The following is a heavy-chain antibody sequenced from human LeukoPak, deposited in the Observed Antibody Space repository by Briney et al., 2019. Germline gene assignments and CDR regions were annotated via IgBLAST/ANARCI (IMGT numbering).Heavy chain of an antibody. CDR1: GFPFVSFS. D-gene: IGHD4-17*01. CDR2: FSSSSSTI. V-gene: IGHV3-48*04. Sequence: GGPLRFSCAASGFPFVSFSRTGVAQAQGKGLKGVSYFSSSSSTIYYADSVKGRFTISRDNAKNSLYLQMNSLRAEDTAVYYCARGTTVTTLVGNWFDPWGQGTLVTVSS. CDR3: ARGTTVTTLVGNWFDP. J-gene: IGHJ5*02.